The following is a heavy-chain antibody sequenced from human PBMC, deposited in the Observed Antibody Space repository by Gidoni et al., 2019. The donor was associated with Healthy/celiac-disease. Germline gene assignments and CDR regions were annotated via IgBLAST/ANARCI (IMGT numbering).Heavy chain of an antibody. CDR1: GFTFSSYA. CDR2: ISGSGGST. V-gene: IGHV3-23*01. CDR3: AKVTAMVTLGDY. D-gene: IGHD5-18*01. Sequence: EVQLLASGGGLVRPVGSLRLSLAAFGFTFSSYAMSLVRQAPGKGLEWVSAISGSGGSTYYADSVKGRFTISRDNSKNTLYLQMNSLRAEDTAVYYCAKVTAMVTLGDYWGQGTLVTVSS. J-gene: IGHJ4*02.